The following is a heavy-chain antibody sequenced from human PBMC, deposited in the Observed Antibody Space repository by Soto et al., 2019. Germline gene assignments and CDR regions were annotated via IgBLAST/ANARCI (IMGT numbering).Heavy chain of an antibody. CDR3: ARDLAKGGGSAGFDY. D-gene: IGHD1-26*01. CDR1: RYTFTVYY. J-gene: IGHJ4*02. CDR2: INPKSGGT. Sequence: ASVKVSFKASRYTFTVYYMHWVRQAPGQGLEWMGWINPKSGGTMYPQKFQGRVTMTWDTSISTAYMALTRLRSDDTAVYCCARDLAKGGGSAGFDYWGQGTLVTVSS. V-gene: IGHV1-2*02.